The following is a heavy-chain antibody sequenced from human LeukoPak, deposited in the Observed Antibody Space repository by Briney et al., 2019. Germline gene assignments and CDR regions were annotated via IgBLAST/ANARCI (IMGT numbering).Heavy chain of an antibody. D-gene: IGHD6-13*01. CDR2: ISGSGGST. Sequence: GGSLRLSCAASGFSFSDTNMNWVRQTPGKGLEWVSGISGSGGSTYYADSVKGRFTISRDNSKNTLYLQMNSLRAEDTAVYYCAKEGSRIAAAGTPFDYWGQGTLVTVSS. CDR1: GFSFSDTN. J-gene: IGHJ4*02. CDR3: AKEGSRIAAAGTPFDY. V-gene: IGHV3-23*01.